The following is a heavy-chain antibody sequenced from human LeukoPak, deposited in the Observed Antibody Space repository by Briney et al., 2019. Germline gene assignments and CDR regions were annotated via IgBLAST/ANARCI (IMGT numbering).Heavy chain of an antibody. J-gene: IGHJ4*02. V-gene: IGHV3-30*04. CDR2: LSNDGSNK. CDR3: ASLGGRGYDLDY. Sequence: GRSLRLSCAASGLSFSSYVIHWVRQAPGKGLEWVAVLSNDGSNKYYADSVKGRFTISRDNSKNTLYLQMNSLRADDTAVYYCASLGGRGYDLDYWGQGTLVIVSS. CDR1: GLSFSSYV. D-gene: IGHD5-12*01.